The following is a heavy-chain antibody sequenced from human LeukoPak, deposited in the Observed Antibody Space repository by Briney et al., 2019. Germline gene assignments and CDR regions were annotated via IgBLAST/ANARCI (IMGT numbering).Heavy chain of an antibody. V-gene: IGHV3-53*01. CDR1: GFTVSSNY. J-gene: IGHJ3*02. CDR2: IYSGGST. D-gene: IGHD1-26*01. CDR3: ARGGSYLSAFDI. Sequence: PGGSLRLSCAASGFTVSSNYMSWVRQAPGKGLEWVSIIYSGGSTFYADSVKGRFTISRDDSKNTLYLQMNSLRAEDTAVYYCARGGSYLSAFDIWGQGTMVTVSS.